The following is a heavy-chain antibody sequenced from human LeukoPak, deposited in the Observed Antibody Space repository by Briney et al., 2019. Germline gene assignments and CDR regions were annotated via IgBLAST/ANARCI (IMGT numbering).Heavy chain of an antibody. CDR2: IKQDGSEK. J-gene: IGHJ4*02. CDR3: GYSGYDWFDY. Sequence: GGSLRLYCAASGFTFSSYWMSWVRQAPGKGLEWVANIKQDGSEKYHVDSVKGRFTIYRDNAKASLYLQMNSLRAEDTAVYYCGYSGYDWFDYWGQGTLVTVSS. CDR1: GFTFSSYW. D-gene: IGHD5-12*01. V-gene: IGHV3-7*01.